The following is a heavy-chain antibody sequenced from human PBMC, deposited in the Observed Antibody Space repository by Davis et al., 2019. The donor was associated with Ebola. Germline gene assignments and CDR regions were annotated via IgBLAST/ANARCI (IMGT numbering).Heavy chain of an antibody. CDR3: ARGGALGYCSSTSCYESDFDY. CDR2: IIPILGIA. Sequence: SVKVSCKASGGTFSSYAISWVRQAPGQGLEWMGGIIPILGIANYAQKFQGRVTITADESTSTAYMELSSLRSEDTAVYYCARGGALGYCSSTSCYESDFDYWGQGTLVTVSS. J-gene: IGHJ4*02. CDR1: GGTFSSYA. V-gene: IGHV1-69*10. D-gene: IGHD2-2*01.